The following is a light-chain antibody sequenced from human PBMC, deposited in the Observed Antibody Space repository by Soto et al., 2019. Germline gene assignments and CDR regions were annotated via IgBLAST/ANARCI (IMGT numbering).Light chain of an antibody. Sequence: EIVMSQSPATLSVSPGERVTLSCRASQSVSSNLAWFQQKPGQAPRLLIYDASSRATGIPARFSGSGSGTECTLTISSLQSEDFAIYHCQQYNNWPRATFGGGTKVEIK. CDR2: DAS. J-gene: IGKJ4*01. CDR3: QQYNNWPRAT. V-gene: IGKV3-15*01. CDR1: QSVSSN.